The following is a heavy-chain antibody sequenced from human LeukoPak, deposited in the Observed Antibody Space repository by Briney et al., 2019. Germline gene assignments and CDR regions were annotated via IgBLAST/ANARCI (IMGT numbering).Heavy chain of an antibody. J-gene: IGHJ5*02. D-gene: IGHD6-25*01. CDR1: GGSLSGYY. V-gene: IGHV4-34*01. CDR2: INHSGST. CDR3: ARDERRNNWFDP. Sequence: SETLSLTCAVYGGSLSGYYWSWIRQPPGKGLEWIGEINHSGSTNYNPSLKSRVTISVDTSKNQFSLKLSSVTAADTAVYYCARDERRNNWFDPWGQGTLVTVSS.